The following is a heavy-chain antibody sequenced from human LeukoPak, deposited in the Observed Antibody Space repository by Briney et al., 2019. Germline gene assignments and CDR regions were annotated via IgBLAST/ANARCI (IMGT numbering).Heavy chain of an antibody. CDR2: IYYSGST. CDR1: GGSISSYY. CDR3: ARDTTRFLEWLGYDAFDI. V-gene: IGHV4-59*01. D-gene: IGHD3-3*01. Sequence: SETLSLTCTVSGGSISSYYWSWIRQPPGKGLEWIGYIYYSGSTNYNPSLKSRVTISVDTSKNRFSLKLSSVTAADTAVYYCARDTTRFLEWLGYDAFDIWGQGTMVTVSS. J-gene: IGHJ3*02.